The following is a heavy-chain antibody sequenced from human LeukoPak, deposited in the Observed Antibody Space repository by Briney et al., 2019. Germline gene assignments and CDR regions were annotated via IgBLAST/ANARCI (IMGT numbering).Heavy chain of an antibody. CDR3: ARDIGHSYGYVGHWFDP. CDR2: IWYDGSNK. J-gene: IGHJ5*02. CDR1: GFTFSSYG. D-gene: IGHD5-18*01. Sequence: GRSLRLSCAASGFTFSSYGMHWVRQAPGKGLEWVAVIWYDGSNKYYADSVKGRFTISRDNSKNTLYLQMNSLRAEDTAVYYCARDIGHSYGYVGHWFDPWGQGTLVTVSS. V-gene: IGHV3-33*01.